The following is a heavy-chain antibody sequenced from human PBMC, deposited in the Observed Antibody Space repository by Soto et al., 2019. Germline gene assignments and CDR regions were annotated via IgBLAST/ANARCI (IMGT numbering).Heavy chain of an antibody. J-gene: IGHJ4*02. D-gene: IGHD6-6*01. Sequence: GSLRLSCAASGFTVSSNYMSWVRQAPGKGLEWVSVIYSGGSTYYADSVKGRFTISRDNSKNTLYLQMNSLRAEDTAVYYCARVQTGYSSSSFDYWGQGTLVTVSS. CDR3: ARVQTGYSSSSFDY. V-gene: IGHV3-53*01. CDR1: GFTVSSNY. CDR2: IYSGGST.